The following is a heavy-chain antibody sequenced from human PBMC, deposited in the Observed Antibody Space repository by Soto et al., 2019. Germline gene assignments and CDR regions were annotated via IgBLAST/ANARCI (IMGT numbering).Heavy chain of an antibody. CDR1: GFTFSSYA. CDR2: ISGSDGST. Sequence: EVQLLESGGDLVQPGESLRLSCAASGFTFSSYAMSWVRQAPGKGLEWISGISGSDGSTYYADSVKGRFTISRDNSNTLSLQRNSLRAEDTAVYYCAKMGGDYVTRRVRGAVHYFDYWGQGTLVTVSS. V-gene: IGHV3-23*01. D-gene: IGHD4-17*01. J-gene: IGHJ4*02. CDR3: AKMGGDYVTRRVRGAVHYFDY.